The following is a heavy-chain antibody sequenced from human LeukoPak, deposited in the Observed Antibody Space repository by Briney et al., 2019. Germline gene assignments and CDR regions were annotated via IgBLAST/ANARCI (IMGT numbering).Heavy chain of an antibody. CDR2: INPNSGGT. CDR3: ARTFCSGGSCYGNWFDP. CDR1: GYTFTGYY. Sequence: ASVKVSCKASGYTFTGYYMHWVRQAPGQGLEWMGWINPNSGGTNYAQKFQGRVTMTRDTSISTAYMELSRLRSDDTAVYYCARTFCSGGSCYGNWFDPWGQGTLVIVSS. V-gene: IGHV1-2*02. J-gene: IGHJ5*02. D-gene: IGHD2-15*01.